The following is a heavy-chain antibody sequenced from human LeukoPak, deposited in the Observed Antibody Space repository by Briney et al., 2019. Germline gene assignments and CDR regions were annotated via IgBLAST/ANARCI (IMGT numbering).Heavy chain of an antibody. CDR1: GYTFIDYY. CDR3: ARGGGRYSVDY. V-gene: IGHV1-2*02. CDR2: ISPNSGGT. J-gene: IGHJ4*02. Sequence: ASVKVSCKASGYTFIDYYMHWVRQAPGQGLEWIGWISPNSGGTKSVQKFQGRVTMTRDTSITTVYMELSGLGLDDTAVYYCARGGGRYSVDYWGQGTLVIVSS. D-gene: IGHD1-26*01.